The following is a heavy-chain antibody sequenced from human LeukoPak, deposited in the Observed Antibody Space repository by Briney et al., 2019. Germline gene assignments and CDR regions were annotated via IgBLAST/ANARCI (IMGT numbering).Heavy chain of an antibody. Sequence: GGSLRLSCAASGLTFSRYWMSWVRQAPGKGLEWMANIKQDGSEKYYVDSVKGRFTISRDNAKNSLYLQMNSLRAEDTAVYYCARYYYYYMDVWGKGTTVTVSS. V-gene: IGHV3-7*01. CDR2: IKQDGSEK. CDR1: GLTFSRYW. J-gene: IGHJ6*03. CDR3: ARYYYYYMDV.